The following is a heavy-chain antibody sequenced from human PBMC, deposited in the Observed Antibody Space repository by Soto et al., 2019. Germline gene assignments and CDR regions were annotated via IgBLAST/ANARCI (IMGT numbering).Heavy chain of an antibody. D-gene: IGHD6-6*01. V-gene: IGHV4-39*01. CDR3: ARLRVSSSSLGF. Sequence: PSETLSLTCTVAGGSISSSSFYWGWIRQPPGEGLEWIASISYSGSTYYNPSLKSRVTMSVDTSKNQFSLKLISVSAADTAVYYCARLRVSSSSLGFWGQGTLVTVSS. CDR2: ISYSGST. CDR1: GGSISSSSFY. J-gene: IGHJ4*02.